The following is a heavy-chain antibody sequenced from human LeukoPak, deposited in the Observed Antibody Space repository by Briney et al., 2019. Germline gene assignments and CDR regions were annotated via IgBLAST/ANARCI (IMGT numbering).Heavy chain of an antibody. V-gene: IGHV3-74*01. Sequence: GGSLRLSCAASGFTFSNYWMHWVRQAPGKGLVWVSRINSDGSTTGYADSVKGRFTISRDNAKNSLYLQMNSLRAEDTALYYCARGLSAFDIWGQGTMVTVSS. CDR1: GFTFSNYW. CDR3: ARGLSAFDI. J-gene: IGHJ3*02. CDR2: INSDGSTT.